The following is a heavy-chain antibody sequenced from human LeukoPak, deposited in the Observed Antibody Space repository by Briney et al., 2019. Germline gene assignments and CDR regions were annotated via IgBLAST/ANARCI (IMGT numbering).Heavy chain of an antibody. CDR2: IDQGGSVR. Sequence: PGGSLRLSCAASGFSFSTYWMSWARQTPEKGLEFVANIDQGGSVRNYMDSLKGRCTISRDNAKKSLYLEINSLRADDTAVYYCARDPESSSFDLWGRGALVTVSS. D-gene: IGHD6-13*01. J-gene: IGHJ4*02. CDR1: GFSFSTYW. CDR3: ARDPESSSFDL. V-gene: IGHV3-7*01.